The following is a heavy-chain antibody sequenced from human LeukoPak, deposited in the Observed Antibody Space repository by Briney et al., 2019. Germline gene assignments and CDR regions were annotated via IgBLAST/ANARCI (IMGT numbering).Heavy chain of an antibody. Sequence: PGGSLRLSCVGSGFSFSTYDMGWVRQTPGKGLEWVSAISTTGGYTEDADSVKGRFTISRDNSQNTLFLQMHSLGAEDTAVYYCAKKPATIKFPFDIWGQGTLVTVSP. D-gene: IGHD5-24*01. CDR3: AKKPATIKFPFDI. V-gene: IGHV3-23*01. CDR2: ISTTGGYT. CDR1: GFSFSTYD. J-gene: IGHJ4*02.